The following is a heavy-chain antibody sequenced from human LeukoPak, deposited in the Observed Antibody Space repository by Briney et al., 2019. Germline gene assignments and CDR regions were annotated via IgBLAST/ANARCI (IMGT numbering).Heavy chain of an antibody. D-gene: IGHD6-19*01. CDR3: ARVVSSGWYDY. CDR1: DGSISSYY. CDR2: IYYSGST. J-gene: IGHJ4*02. V-gene: IGHV4-59*01. Sequence: SETLSLTCTVSDGSISSYYWSWIRQPPGKGLEWIGYIYYSGSTNYNPSLKSRVTISVDTSKNQFSLKLSSVTAADTAVYYCARVVSSGWYDYWGQGTLVTVSS.